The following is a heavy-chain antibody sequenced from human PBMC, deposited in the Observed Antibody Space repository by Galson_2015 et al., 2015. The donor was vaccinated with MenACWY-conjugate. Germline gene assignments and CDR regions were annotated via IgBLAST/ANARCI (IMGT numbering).Heavy chain of an antibody. CDR2: IDSSGSDI. J-gene: IGHJ4*02. Sequence: SLRLSCAASGFIFSSYSMNWVRQAPGKGLEWVSSIDSSGSDIYYGDSVKGRFTISRDNAKNSVFLQMNSLRAEDTAVYYCARGIGDYVDGPGDCWGQGTLVTVSS. CDR3: ARGIGDYVDGPGDC. D-gene: IGHD4-17*01. CDR1: GFIFSSYS. V-gene: IGHV3-21*01.